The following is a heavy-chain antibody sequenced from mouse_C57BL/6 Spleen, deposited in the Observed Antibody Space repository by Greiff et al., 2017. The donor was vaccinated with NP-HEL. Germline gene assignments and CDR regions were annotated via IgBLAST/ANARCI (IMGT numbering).Heavy chain of an antibody. CDR2: ISDGGSYT. J-gene: IGHJ3*01. CDR3: ARYAYYSKRDGFAY. V-gene: IGHV5-4*01. Sequence: EVQLVESGGGLVKPGGSLKLSCAASGFTFSSYSMSWVRQTPGKRLEWVATISDGGSYTYYPDNVKGRFTISRDNAKNNLYLQMSHLKSKGTTMDYCARYAYYSKRDGFAYWGQGTLVTVSA. CDR1: GFTFSSYS. D-gene: IGHD2-5*01.